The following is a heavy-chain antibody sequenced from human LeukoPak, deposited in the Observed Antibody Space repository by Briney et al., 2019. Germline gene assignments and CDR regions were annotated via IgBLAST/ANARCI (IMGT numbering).Heavy chain of an antibody. Sequence: SETLSLTCTVSGGSISSYYWSWIRQPAGKGLEWIGRIYTSGTTNYNPSLKSRVTMSVDTSKNQFSLKLSSVTAANTVVYYCARDFKDSSSSLVYYYYYYMDVWGKGTTVTVSS. D-gene: IGHD6-6*01. CDR3: ARDFKDSSSSLVYYYYYYMDV. V-gene: IGHV4-4*07. CDR2: IYTSGTT. CDR1: GGSISSYY. J-gene: IGHJ6*03.